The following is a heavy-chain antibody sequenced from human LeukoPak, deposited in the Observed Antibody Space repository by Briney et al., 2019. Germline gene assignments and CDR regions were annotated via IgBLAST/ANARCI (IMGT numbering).Heavy chain of an antibody. CDR3: ATRDVFDI. CDR2: IYSGGST. Sequence: GGSLRLSCAASGFTVSSNYMTWVRQAPGKGLEWVSVIYSGGSTYYADSVKGRFTISRDTSKNTLYLQMNSLRAEDTAVYYCATRDVFDIWGQGTMVTVSS. J-gene: IGHJ3*02. CDR1: GFTVSSNY. V-gene: IGHV3-53*01.